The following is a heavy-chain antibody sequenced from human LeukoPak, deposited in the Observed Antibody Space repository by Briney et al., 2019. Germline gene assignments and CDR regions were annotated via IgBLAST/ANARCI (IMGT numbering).Heavy chain of an antibody. CDR1: GFTFSSYW. CDR3: ARDRTSGWYRRTSVAADY. Sequence: HPGGSLRLSCAASGFTFSSYWMNWVRQAPGKGLEWVANIKQDGSEKYYVDSVKGRFTISRDNAKNSLYLQMNSLRAEDTAVYYCARDRTSGWYRRTSVAADYWGQGTLVTVSS. D-gene: IGHD6-19*01. V-gene: IGHV3-7*01. J-gene: IGHJ4*02. CDR2: IKQDGSEK.